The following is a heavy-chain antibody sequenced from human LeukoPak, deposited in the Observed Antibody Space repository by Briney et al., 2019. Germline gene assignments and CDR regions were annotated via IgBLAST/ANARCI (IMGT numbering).Heavy chain of an antibody. J-gene: IGHJ4*02. CDR2: IKSKGDGETT. V-gene: IGHV3-15*01. D-gene: IGHD3-10*01. CDR3: TTDLGLTMIRGVIVS. Sequence: GGSLRLSCAASGFTFTNAWMSWVRQAPGKGLEWVGRIKSKGDGETTDYGTPVKGRFFMSRDDSKATLFLQMNFLQTEDTAVYYCTTDLGLTMIRGVIVSWGQGTLVTVSS. CDR1: GFTFTNAW.